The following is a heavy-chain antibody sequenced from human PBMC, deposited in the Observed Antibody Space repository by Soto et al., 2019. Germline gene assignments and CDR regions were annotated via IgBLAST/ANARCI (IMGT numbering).Heavy chain of an antibody. CDR3: AKQGRSEGPGDS. CDR1: GYSFTNYW. V-gene: IGHV5-51*01. Sequence: LGESLKHSCRCSGYSFTNYWIAWVRQVPGKGLEWVGIIYPRDSETRLSPCMQGGVTISVDTSTSTASLQWSSLRASDTGIYYCAKQGRSEGPGDSWGQGTLVTVS. CDR2: IYPRDSET. J-gene: IGHJ5*01. D-gene: IGHD2-15*01.